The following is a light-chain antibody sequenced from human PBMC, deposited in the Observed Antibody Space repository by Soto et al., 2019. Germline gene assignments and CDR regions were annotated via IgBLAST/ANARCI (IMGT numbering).Light chain of an antibody. CDR1: QSVDRY. CDR2: DAY. CDR3: QERCKWPST. V-gene: IGKV3-11*01. Sequence: EVVLTQSPDTLSLSPGETATLSCRASQSVDRYVAWYQQKLGQAPRLLIYDAYTRATGVGASFTGSGSATDFSPTITSLEPEDVAVYYGQERCKWPSTFGRGTKVEMK. J-gene: IGKJ2*02.